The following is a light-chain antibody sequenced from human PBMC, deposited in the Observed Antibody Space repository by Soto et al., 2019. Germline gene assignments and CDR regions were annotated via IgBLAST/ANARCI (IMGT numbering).Light chain of an antibody. CDR1: SSNIGSNT. CDR2: SNN. J-gene: IGLJ2*01. Sequence: QAVVTQPPSASGTPGQRVTISCSGSSSNIGSNTVNWYQQLPGTAPKLLIYSNNQRPSGVPDRFSGSKSGTSASLAISGLQSEDEADYYCATWDDSPDGSVFGGGTKLTVL. CDR3: ATWDDSPDGSV. V-gene: IGLV1-44*01.